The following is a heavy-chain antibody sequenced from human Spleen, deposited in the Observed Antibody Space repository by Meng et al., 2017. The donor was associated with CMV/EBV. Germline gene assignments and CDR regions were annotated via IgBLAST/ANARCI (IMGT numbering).Heavy chain of an antibody. V-gene: IGHV4-30-4*08. CDR1: GGPNSSGDYH. CDR2: IYYSGST. J-gene: IGHJ2*01. CDR3: ARGQKGYFDL. Sequence: QAERQECGRGLAEPSQTTSLPCTVSGGPNSSGDYHWRWVRQPPGKGLEWIGYIYYSGSTNYNPSLKSRITISVDTSKNQFSLKLSSVTAADPAVYYCARGQKGYFDLWGRGALVTVSS.